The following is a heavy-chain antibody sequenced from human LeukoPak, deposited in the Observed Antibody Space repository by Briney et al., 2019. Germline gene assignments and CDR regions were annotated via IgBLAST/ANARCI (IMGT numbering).Heavy chain of an antibody. Sequence: ASVKVSCKASGYTFTSYGISWVRQAPGQGLEWMGWISAYNGNTNYAQKLQGRVTMTTDTSTSTAYMEPRSLRSDDTAVYYCARDGLAAAGTLVFDYWGQGTLVTVSS. CDR1: GYTFTSYG. D-gene: IGHD6-13*01. J-gene: IGHJ4*02. CDR3: ARDGLAAAGTLVFDY. CDR2: ISAYNGNT. V-gene: IGHV1-18*01.